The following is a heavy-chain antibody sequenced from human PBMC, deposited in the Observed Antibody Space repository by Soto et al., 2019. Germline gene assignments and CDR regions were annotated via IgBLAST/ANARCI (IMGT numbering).Heavy chain of an antibody. CDR3: AREDDYGYRYINYGLDV. Sequence: GWSLRLSCASSVFTFNIYALQWVRQAPGKGLEWVAVISFDGTKKYYSDSVKGRFTISRDNLKNTLYLQMNNLRVEDAALYFCAREDDYGYRYINYGLDVWGQGTTVTVSS. CDR2: ISFDGTKK. CDR1: VFTFNIYA. V-gene: IGHV3-30-3*01. D-gene: IGHD4-17*01. J-gene: IGHJ6*02.